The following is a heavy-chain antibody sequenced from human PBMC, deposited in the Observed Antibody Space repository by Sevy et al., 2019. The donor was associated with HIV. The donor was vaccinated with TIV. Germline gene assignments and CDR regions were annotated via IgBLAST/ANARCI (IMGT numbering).Heavy chain of an antibody. CDR1: GFTFSSYS. Sequence: RGSLRLSCAASGFTFSSYSMNWVRQAPGKGLEWVSSISSSSSYIYYADSVKGRFTISRDNAKNSLYLQMNSLRAEDTAVYYCARGRPDAFDIWGQGTMVTVSS. CDR2: ISSSSSYI. CDR3: ARGRPDAFDI. D-gene: IGHD6-6*01. V-gene: IGHV3-21*01. J-gene: IGHJ3*02.